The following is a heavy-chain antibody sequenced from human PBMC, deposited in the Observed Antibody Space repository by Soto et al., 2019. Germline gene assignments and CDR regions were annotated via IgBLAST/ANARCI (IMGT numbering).Heavy chain of an antibody. CDR2: FDPEDGET. V-gene: IGHV1-24*01. Sequence: ASVKVSCKVSGYTLTELSMHWGRQAPGKGLEWMGGFDPEDGETIYARKFQGRVNMTEDTSTDTAYKELSSLRSEDTAVYYWATAPVTKSRGGNYYYMDVWGKGSPVT. CDR1: GYTLTELS. J-gene: IGHJ6*03. CDR3: ATAPVTKSRGGNYYYMDV. D-gene: IGHD4-17*01.